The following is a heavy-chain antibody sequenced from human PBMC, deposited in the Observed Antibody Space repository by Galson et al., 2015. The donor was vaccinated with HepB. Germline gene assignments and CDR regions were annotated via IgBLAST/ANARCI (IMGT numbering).Heavy chain of an antibody. Sequence: SLRLSCAASGFTFSSYAMHWVRQAPGKGLEWVAVISYDGSNKYYADSVKGRFTISRDNSKNTLYLQMNSLRAEDTAVYYCARDLCSSTSCYRPFDYWGQGTLVTVSS. V-gene: IGHV3-30-3*01. D-gene: IGHD2-2*01. CDR3: ARDLCSSTSCYRPFDY. CDR2: ISYDGSNK. J-gene: IGHJ4*02. CDR1: GFTFSSYA.